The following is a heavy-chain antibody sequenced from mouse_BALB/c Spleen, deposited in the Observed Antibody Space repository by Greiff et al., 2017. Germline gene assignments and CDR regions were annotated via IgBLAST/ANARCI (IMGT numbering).Heavy chain of an antibody. J-gene: IGHJ4*01. V-gene: IGHV7-3*02. Sequence: EVKVVESGGGLVQPGGSLRLSCATSGFTFTDYYMSWVRQPPGKALEWLGFIRNKANGYTTEYSASVKGRFTISRDNSQSILYLQMNTLRAEDSATYYCARDRNDGYYNYAMDYWGQGTSVTVSS. D-gene: IGHD2-3*01. CDR3: ARDRNDGYYNYAMDY. CDR1: GFTFTDYY. CDR2: IRNKANGYTT.